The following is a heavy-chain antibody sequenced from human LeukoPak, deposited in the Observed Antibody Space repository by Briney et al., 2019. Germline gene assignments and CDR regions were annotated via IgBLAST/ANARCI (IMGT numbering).Heavy chain of an antibody. D-gene: IGHD2-15*01. CDR3: ARRSHCEGGSCPPV. CDR2: IYIDGRT. Sequence: SETLSLTCAVYGGSFSGYYWSWIRQPPGKGLEWIGSIYIDGRTYYNPSLKSRVSAYLDTSKNQFSLNLNSVTATDTAVYYCARRSHCEGGSCPPVWGQGTTVTVSS. V-gene: IGHV4-34*01. CDR1: GGSFSGYY. J-gene: IGHJ6*02.